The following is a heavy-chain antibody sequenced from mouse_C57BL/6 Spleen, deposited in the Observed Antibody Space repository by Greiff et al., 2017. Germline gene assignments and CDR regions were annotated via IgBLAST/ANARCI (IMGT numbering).Heavy chain of an antibody. V-gene: IGHV1-59*01. CDR2: IDPSDSYT. Sequence: QVQLKQPGAELVRPGTSVKLSCKASGYTFTSYWMHWVKQRPGQGLEWIGVIDPSDSYTNYNQKFKGKATLTVDTSSSTAYMQLSSLTSEDSAVYYWARIPSFITTVVATSDYWGKGTTLTVSS. D-gene: IGHD1-1*01. J-gene: IGHJ2*01. CDR3: ARIPSFITTVVATSDY. CDR1: GYTFTSYW.